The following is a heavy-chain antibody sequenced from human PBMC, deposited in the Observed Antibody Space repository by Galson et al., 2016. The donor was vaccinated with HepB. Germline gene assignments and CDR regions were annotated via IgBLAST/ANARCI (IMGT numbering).Heavy chain of an antibody. V-gene: IGHV3-21*04. CDR2: ITRSSNYI. Sequence: SLRLSCAASGFIFSSHTMNWVRQAPGKGLEWVASITRSSNYINYADSARGRFTLSRDNAKKSLYLQMNSLKSEDTAIYYRTTQGFQADFDLWGRGTLVAVSS. D-gene: IGHD2-2*01. J-gene: IGHJ2*01. CDR3: TTQGFQADFDL. CDR1: GFIFSSHT.